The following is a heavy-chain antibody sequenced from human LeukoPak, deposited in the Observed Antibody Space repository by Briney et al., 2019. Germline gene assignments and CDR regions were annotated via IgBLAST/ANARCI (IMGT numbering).Heavy chain of an antibody. CDR2: INPYSGNT. CDR3: ARDLAAAASNF. V-gene: IGHV1-18*01. J-gene: IGHJ4*02. CDR1: GYKFTNYA. D-gene: IGHD6-13*01. Sequence: ASVTVSFKASGYKFTNYAISWVRQAPGQGLEWMGWINPYSGNTNYPQKFQGRVTLATHTSANTAYMELRSLTSDDTAVYYCARDLAAAASNFWGQGTLVTVSS.